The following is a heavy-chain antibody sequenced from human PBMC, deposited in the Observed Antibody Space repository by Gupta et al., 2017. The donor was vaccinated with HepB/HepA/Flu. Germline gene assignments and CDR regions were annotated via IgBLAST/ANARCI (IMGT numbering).Heavy chain of an antibody. CDR1: GLTFNDSY. Sequence: QVQLVESGGGLVKPGGSLRLTCAASGLTFNDSYMSWIRQTPGTGLEWVSYISGSGESTYYSDSVKGRFTISRDNAKKSVYLQMNSLRAEDTAVYYCAKMGDDPGGIYFYFYIDVWGKGTTVTVSS. CDR2: ISGSGEST. D-gene: IGHD2-21*01. CDR3: AKMGDDPGGIYFYFYIDV. V-gene: IGHV3-11*04. J-gene: IGHJ6*03.